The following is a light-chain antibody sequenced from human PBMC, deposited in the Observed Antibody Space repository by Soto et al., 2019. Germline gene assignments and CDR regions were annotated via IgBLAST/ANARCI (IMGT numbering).Light chain of an antibody. CDR1: SDSIASYY. CDR2: EDN. Sequence: NFMLTQPHSVSESPGKTVTISCTGSSDSIASYYVQWYQQRPGGAPTAVIYEDNQRPSGVPDRFSGSIDRASNSASLTISGLKTEDEADYYCQSYDSSNPWVFGGGTKLTVL. CDR3: QSYDSSNPWV. V-gene: IGLV6-57*02. J-gene: IGLJ3*02.